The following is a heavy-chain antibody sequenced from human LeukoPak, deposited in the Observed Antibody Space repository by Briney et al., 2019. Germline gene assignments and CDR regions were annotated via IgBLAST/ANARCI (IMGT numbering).Heavy chain of an antibody. CDR3: ARAPLLRWGELSLQGEF. J-gene: IGHJ4*02. CDR2: ISAYNGNT. D-gene: IGHD3-16*02. V-gene: IGHV1-18*01. Sequence: ASVKVSCKASGYTFTSYVISWVRQAPGQGLEWMGWISAYNGNTNYAQKLQGRVTMTTDTSKSTAYMELRSLRSDDTAVYYCARAPLLRWGELSLQGEFGGQGTLVTVSS. CDR1: GYTFTSYV.